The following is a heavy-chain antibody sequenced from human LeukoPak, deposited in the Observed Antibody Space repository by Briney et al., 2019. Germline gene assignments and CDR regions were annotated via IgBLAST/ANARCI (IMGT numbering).Heavy chain of an antibody. D-gene: IGHD3-22*01. CDR2: IRYDGSNK. CDR1: GFTFSSYG. V-gene: IGHV3-30*02. Sequence: PGGSLRLSCAASGFTFSSYGMHWVRQAPGKGLEWVAFIRYDGSNKYYADSVKGRFTISRDNSKNTLYLQMNSLRAEDTAVYYCARDSGSSGYYYPSSFWGQGTLVTVSS. CDR3: ARDSGSSGYYYPSSF. J-gene: IGHJ4*02.